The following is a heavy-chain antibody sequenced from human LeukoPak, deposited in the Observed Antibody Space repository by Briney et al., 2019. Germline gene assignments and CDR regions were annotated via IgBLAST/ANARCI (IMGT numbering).Heavy chain of an antibody. V-gene: IGHV4-4*07. CDR1: GGSMTSYY. D-gene: IGHD6-19*01. CDR3: ARDGSISGWYSDY. Sequence: SETLSLTCTVSGGSMTSYYWSWIRQPGGKGLEWIGRNFTSGSTNYNPSLKSRVTMSVDMSKNLFSLNLTSVTAADTAVYYCARDGSISGWYSDYWGQGTLVTVSS. J-gene: IGHJ4*02. CDR2: NFTSGST.